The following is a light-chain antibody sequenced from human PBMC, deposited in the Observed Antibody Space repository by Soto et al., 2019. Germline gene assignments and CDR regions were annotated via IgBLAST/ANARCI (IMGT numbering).Light chain of an antibody. V-gene: IGKV1-5*03. Sequence: DIQMTQSPSTLSASVGDRVTITCRASQSISSWLAWYQQKPGKAPKLLIYKASSLESGVPSRFSGSGSGTEFTLTISSLQPDDFATYYCQEYKSYSTLGQGTKLEIK. CDR1: QSISSW. CDR3: QEYKSYST. J-gene: IGKJ2*01. CDR2: KAS.